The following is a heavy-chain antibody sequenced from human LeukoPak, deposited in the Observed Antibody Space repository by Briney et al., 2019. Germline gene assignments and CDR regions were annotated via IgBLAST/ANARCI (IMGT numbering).Heavy chain of an antibody. J-gene: IGHJ5*02. CDR2: IYATGST. D-gene: IGHD3-22*01. CDR1: GGSISSYC. CDR3: ARESYFDSRFDP. Sequence: PSETLSLTCTVSGGSISSYCWTWIRQPAGKGLEWIGRIYATGSTNYNPSLESRVTISLDASKNQVSLNLISVTAADTAVYYCARESYFDSRFDPWGQGTLVTASS. V-gene: IGHV4-4*07.